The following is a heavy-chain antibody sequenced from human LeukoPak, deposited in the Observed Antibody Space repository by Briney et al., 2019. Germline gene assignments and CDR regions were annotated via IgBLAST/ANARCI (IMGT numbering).Heavy chain of an antibody. Sequence: PSETLSLTCTVSGGSISINYWSWIRQPPGKGLEWIGSISYSGSTYYNPSLKGRVTISVDTSKNQFSLKVSSVTAADTAVYYCARLSEYQLLSSEAEDAFDIWGQGTMVTVSS. D-gene: IGHD2-2*01. CDR3: ARLSEYQLLSSEAEDAFDI. J-gene: IGHJ3*02. CDR2: ISYSGST. V-gene: IGHV4-59*04. CDR1: GGSISINY.